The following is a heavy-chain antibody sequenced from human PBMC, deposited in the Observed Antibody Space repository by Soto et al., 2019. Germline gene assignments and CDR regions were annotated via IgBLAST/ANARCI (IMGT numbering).Heavy chain of an antibody. CDR2: INSDGSST. J-gene: IGHJ4*02. CDR3: ARGGVAVVDGSDY. D-gene: IGHD6-19*01. V-gene: IGHV3-74*01. Sequence: GGSLRLSCAASGFTFSSYWMHWVRQAPGKGLVWVSRINSDGSSTSYADSVKGRFTISRDNAKNTLYLQMNSLRAEDTAVYYCARGGVAVVDGSDYWGQGTLVTVSS. CDR1: GFTFSSYW.